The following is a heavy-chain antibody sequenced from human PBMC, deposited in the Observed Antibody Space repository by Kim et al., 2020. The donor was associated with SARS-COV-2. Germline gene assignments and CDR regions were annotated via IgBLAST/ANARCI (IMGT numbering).Heavy chain of an antibody. CDR2: INPSGGST. Sequence: ASVKVSCKASGYTFTSYYMHWVRQAPGQGLEWMGIINPSGGSTSYAQKFQGRVTMTRDTSTSTVYMELSSLRSEDTAVYYCASEPFGGVIGDAFDIWGQGTMVTVSS. J-gene: IGHJ3*02. V-gene: IGHV1-46*01. CDR3: ASEPFGGVIGDAFDI. CDR1: GYTFTSYY. D-gene: IGHD3-16*02.